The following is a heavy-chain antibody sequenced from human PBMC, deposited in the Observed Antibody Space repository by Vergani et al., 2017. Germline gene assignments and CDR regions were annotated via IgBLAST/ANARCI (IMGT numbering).Heavy chain of an antibody. D-gene: IGHD6-19*01. V-gene: IGHV1-3*02. J-gene: IGHJ6*02. Sequence: QVQLVQSGAEVKKPGASVKVSCKASGYTFTSYAMHWVRQAPGQRLEWMGWSNAGNGNTKYSQEFQGRVTITRDTSASTAYLQWSSLKASDTAMYYCARSIAVESDYYYYGMDVWGQGTTVTVSS. CDR3: ARSIAVESDYYYYGMDV. CDR2: SNAGNGNT. CDR1: GYTFTSYA.